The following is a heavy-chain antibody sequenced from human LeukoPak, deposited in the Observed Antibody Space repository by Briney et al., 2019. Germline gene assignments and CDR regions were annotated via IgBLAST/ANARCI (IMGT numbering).Heavy chain of an antibody. CDR2: ISSSSSTI. Sequence: PGGSLRLSCAASGFTFSSYSMNWVRQAPGKGLEWVSYISSSSSTIYYADSVKGRFTISRDNAKNSLYLQTNSLRDEDTAVYYCARDLGSGVTTGPLDYWGQGTLVTVSS. J-gene: IGHJ4*02. D-gene: IGHD4-11*01. CDR1: GFTFSSYS. V-gene: IGHV3-48*02. CDR3: ARDLGSGVTTGPLDY.